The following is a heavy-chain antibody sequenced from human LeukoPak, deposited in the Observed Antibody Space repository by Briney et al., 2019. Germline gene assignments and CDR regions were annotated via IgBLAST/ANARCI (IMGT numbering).Heavy chain of an antibody. Sequence: GGSLRLSCAASGFTFRSYGMHWVRKAPGKGLEWEAVISYDGSNKYYADPVKGRFTISRDNSKNTLYLQMNSLRAEDTAVYYCAKDGVTGYSSSWHFDYWGQGTLVTVSS. J-gene: IGHJ4*02. CDR2: ISYDGSNK. V-gene: IGHV3-30*18. D-gene: IGHD6-13*01. CDR3: AKDGVTGYSSSWHFDY. CDR1: GFTFRSYG.